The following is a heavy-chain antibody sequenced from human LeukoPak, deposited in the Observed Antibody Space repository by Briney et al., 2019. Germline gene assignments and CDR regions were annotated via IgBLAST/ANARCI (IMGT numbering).Heavy chain of an antibody. Sequence: PGGSLRLSCAASGFTFSDYYMSWIRQAPGKGLEWVSYINSGGGSTYYADSVKGRFTISRDDAKNSLYLQINSLRAEDTAVYYCARGTFYSGNYYDYWGQGTLVTVSS. J-gene: IGHJ4*02. D-gene: IGHD1-26*01. V-gene: IGHV3-11*01. CDR2: INSGGGST. CDR3: ARGTFYSGNYYDY. CDR1: GFTFSDYY.